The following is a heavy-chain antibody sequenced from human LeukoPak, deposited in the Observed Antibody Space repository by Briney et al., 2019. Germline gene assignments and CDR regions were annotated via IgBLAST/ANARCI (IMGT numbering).Heavy chain of an antibody. CDR1: GGSISSSSYY. V-gene: IGHV4-39*01. Sequence: SETLSLACTVSGGSISSSSYYWGWIRQPPGKGLEWIGSIYYSGSTYYNPSLKSRVTISVDTSKNQFSLKLSSVTAADTAVYYCARQLYTYYDILTGYYDYYYYMDVWGKGTTVTISS. D-gene: IGHD3-9*01. J-gene: IGHJ6*03. CDR3: ARQLYTYYDILTGYYDYYYYMDV. CDR2: IYYSGST.